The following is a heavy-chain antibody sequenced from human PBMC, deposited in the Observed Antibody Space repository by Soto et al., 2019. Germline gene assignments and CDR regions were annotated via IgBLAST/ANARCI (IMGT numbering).Heavy chain of an antibody. Sequence: SETVSLTCAVSGGSISRGGYSWSWIRQPPGKGLEWIGYIYHSGSTYYNPSLKSRVTISVDRSKNQFYLKLSSVTAADTAVYYCARVDCGGDCSDAFYFSGQRTMVTVS. CDR2: IYHSGST. D-gene: IGHD2-21*02. CDR3: ARVDCGGDCSDAFYF. V-gene: IGHV4-30-2*01. J-gene: IGHJ3*01. CDR1: GGSISRGGYS.